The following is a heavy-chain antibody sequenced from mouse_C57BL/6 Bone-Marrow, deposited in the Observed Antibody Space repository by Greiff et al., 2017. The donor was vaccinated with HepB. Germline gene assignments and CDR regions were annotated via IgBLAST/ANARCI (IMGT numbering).Heavy chain of an antibody. Sequence: VQLVESGAELARPGASVKLSCKASGYTFTSYGISWVKQRTGQGLEWIGEIYPRSGNTYYNEKFKGKATLTADKSSSTAYMELRSLTSEDSAVYFCARGGKTDAMDYWGQGTSVTVSS. CDR1: GYTFTSYG. CDR2: IYPRSGNT. CDR3: ARGGKTDAMDY. D-gene: IGHD2-1*01. J-gene: IGHJ4*01. V-gene: IGHV1-81*01.